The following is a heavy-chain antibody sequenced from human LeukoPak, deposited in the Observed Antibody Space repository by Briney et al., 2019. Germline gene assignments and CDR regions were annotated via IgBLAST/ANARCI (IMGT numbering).Heavy chain of an antibody. CDR2: INPNSGGT. V-gene: IGHV1-2*02. Sequence: ASVKVSCKASGYTFTGYYMHWVRQAPGQGLEWMGWINPNSGGTNYAQKFQGRVTMTRDTSISTAYMELSRLRSDDTAVYYCARDSPPGGYNINWFDPWGQGTLVTVSS. CDR3: ARDSPPGGYNINWFDP. D-gene: IGHD5-24*01. CDR1: GYTFTGYY. J-gene: IGHJ5*02.